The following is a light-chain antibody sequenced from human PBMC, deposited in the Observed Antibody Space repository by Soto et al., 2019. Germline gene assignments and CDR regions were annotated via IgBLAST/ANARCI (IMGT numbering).Light chain of an antibody. J-gene: IGLJ2*01. Sequence: QSALTQPASVSGSPGQSITISCTGTSGDIGGYNYVSWYQQHPGKAPKLMIYDVSDRPSVVSSRFAGSKSGNTASLTISGLRAEDEADYYCSSYTASNTLLFGGGTKLTVL. CDR2: DVS. V-gene: IGLV2-14*01. CDR1: SGDIGGYNY. CDR3: SSYTASNTLL.